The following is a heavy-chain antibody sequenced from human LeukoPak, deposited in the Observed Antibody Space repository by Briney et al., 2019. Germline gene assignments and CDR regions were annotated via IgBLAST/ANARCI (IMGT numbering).Heavy chain of an antibody. J-gene: IGHJ4*02. D-gene: IGHD3-9*01. CDR2: ISGDGSAT. CDR3: ARLDILTGNYYYFNF. CDR1: GFTFSSYW. Sequence: GESLRLSCAASGFTFSSYWMHWVRQAPGMGLVWVSRISGDGSATSYADSVKGRFTISRDNAKNTLYLQMNSLRAEDTAVYYCARLDILTGNYYYFNFWGQGTLVTVSS. V-gene: IGHV3-74*01.